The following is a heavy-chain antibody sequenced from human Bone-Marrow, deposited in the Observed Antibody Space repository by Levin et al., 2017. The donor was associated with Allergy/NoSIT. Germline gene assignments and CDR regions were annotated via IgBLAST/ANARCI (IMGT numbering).Heavy chain of an antibody. J-gene: IGHJ6*03. CDR3: AREGVRGYVRNDYYYYYMDV. D-gene: IGHD5-12*01. CDR1: GGSFSGYY. Sequence: PSETLSLTCAVYGGSFSGYYWSWIRQPPGKGLEWIGEINHSGSTNYNPSLKSRVTISVDTSKNQFSLKLSSVTAADTAVYYCAREGVRGYVRNDYYYYYMDVWGKGTTVTVSS. CDR2: INHSGST. V-gene: IGHV4-34*01.